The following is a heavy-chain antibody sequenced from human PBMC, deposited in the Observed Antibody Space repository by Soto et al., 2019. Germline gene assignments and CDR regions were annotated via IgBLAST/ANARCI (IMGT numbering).Heavy chain of an antibody. CDR3: ATLGRIVATISRDAFDI. Sequence: VASVKVSCKASGYTFTSYAMHWVRQAPGQRLEWMGWINAGNGNAKYSQKFQGRVTITRDTSASTAYMELSSLRSEDTAVYYCATLGRIVATISRDAFDIWGQGTMVTVS. V-gene: IGHV1-3*01. D-gene: IGHD5-12*01. J-gene: IGHJ3*02. CDR1: GYTFTSYA. CDR2: INAGNGNA.